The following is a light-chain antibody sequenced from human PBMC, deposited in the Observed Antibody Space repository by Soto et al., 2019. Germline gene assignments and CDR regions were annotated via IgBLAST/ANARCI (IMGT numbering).Light chain of an antibody. CDR1: QGISSY. CDR2: AAS. J-gene: IGKJ5*01. Sequence: DIQMTQSPSSLSASVGDRVTITCRASQGISSYLAWYQQKLGKVPKLLISAASTLQSGVPFRFSGSGSGTDFTLIISSLQPEDVSTYYCQKYSSVITFGQGTRLEIK. CDR3: QKYSSVIT. V-gene: IGKV1-27*01.